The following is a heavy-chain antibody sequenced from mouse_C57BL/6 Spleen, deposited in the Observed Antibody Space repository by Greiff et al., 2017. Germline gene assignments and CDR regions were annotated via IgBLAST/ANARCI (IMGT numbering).Heavy chain of an antibody. CDR2: INPNNGGT. D-gene: IGHD1-1*01. CDR3: ANYYGPWYFDV. CDR1: GYTFTDYY. Sequence: VQLQQSGPELVKPGASVKISCKASGYTFTDYYMNWVKQSHGKSLEWIGDINPNNGGTSYNQKFKGKATLTVDKSSSTAYMELRSLTSEDSAVYYCANYYGPWYFDVWGTGTTVTVSS. V-gene: IGHV1-26*01. J-gene: IGHJ1*03.